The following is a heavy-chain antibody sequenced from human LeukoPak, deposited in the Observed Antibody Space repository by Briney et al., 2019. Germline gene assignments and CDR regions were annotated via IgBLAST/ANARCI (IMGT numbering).Heavy chain of an antibody. Sequence: TGGSLRLSCAASGFTFSSYAMSWVRQAPGKGLEWVSAISGSGGSTYYADSVKGRFTISRDNSKNTLYLQMNSLRAEDTAVYYCAKMAKRTNGVFDFDYWGQGTLVTVSS. CDR3: AKMAKRTNGVFDFDY. CDR2: ISGSGGST. J-gene: IGHJ4*02. D-gene: IGHD2-8*01. V-gene: IGHV3-23*01. CDR1: GFTFSSYA.